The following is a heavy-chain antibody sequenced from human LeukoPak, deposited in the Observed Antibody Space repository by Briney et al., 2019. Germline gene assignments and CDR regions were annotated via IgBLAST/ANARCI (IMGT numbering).Heavy chain of an antibody. CDR1: GFTFSSYW. CDR3: ASTYYDFWSGYYTLDY. V-gene: IGHV3-74*01. J-gene: IGHJ4*02. D-gene: IGHD3-3*01. Sequence: GGSLRLSCAASGFTFSSYWMHRVRQAPGKGLVWVSRINSDGSSTSYADSVKGRFTISRDNAKNTLYLQMNSLRAEDTAVYYCASTYYDFWSGYYTLDYWGQGTLVTVSS. CDR2: INSDGSST.